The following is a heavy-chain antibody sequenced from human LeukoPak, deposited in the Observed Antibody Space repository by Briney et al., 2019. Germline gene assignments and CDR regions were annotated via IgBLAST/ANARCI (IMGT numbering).Heavy chain of an antibody. CDR2: GFYSGST. V-gene: IGHV4-39*01. J-gene: IGHJ3*02. Sequence: SETLSHTCTVSGGSISGSSYYSPCVRHPPEKALEWVGSGFYSGSTYYNQSHKSRISISVDASKKQFSLKLSSMTAADTAVYYCARIFPYYDSSGYSGDAFDIWGQGTMVTVSS. CDR1: GGSISGSSYY. CDR3: ARIFPYYDSSGYSGDAFDI. D-gene: IGHD3-22*01.